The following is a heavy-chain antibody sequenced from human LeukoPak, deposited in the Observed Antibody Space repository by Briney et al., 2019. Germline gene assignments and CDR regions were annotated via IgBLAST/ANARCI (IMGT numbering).Heavy chain of an antibody. J-gene: IGHJ4*02. V-gene: IGHV3-74*01. CDR3: ARDTSSSFDY. Sequence: GGSLRLSCAASGFTFSSYWMHWVRQAPGKGLVWVSRINRDGSTTRHADSMRGRFTISRDNAKNTLDLQMSSLRVEDTAVYYCARDTSSSFDYWGQGILVTVSS. CDR1: GFTFSSYW. D-gene: IGHD6-19*01. CDR2: INRDGSTT.